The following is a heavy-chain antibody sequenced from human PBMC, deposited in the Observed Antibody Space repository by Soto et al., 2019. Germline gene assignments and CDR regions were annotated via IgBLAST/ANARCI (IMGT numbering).Heavy chain of an antibody. J-gene: IGHJ4*02. CDR3: ASFCSGGSCYHFDY. CDR1: GGSISSSSYY. V-gene: IGHV4-39*01. Sequence: SETLSLTCTVSGGSISSSSYYWGWIRQPPGKGLEWIGSIYYSGSTYYNPSLKSRVTISVDTSKNQFSLKLSSVTAADTAVYYCASFCSGGSCYHFDYWGQGTLVTVSS. D-gene: IGHD2-15*01. CDR2: IYYSGST.